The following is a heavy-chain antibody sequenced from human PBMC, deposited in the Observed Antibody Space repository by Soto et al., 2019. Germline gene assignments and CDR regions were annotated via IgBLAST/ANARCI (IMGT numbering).Heavy chain of an antibody. D-gene: IGHD2-15*01. J-gene: IGHJ5*01. CDR1: GGSFTGYY. CDR2: IHYSGST. CDR3: ARQAVVVPAYNWFDS. Sequence: QVQLQESGPGLVKPSETLSLTCTVSGGSFTGYYWSWFRQPPKKGLEWIGYIHYSGSTNYNPSLRSRVTISLDTSKNQCSLKLSSVTAADTAVYYCARQAVVVPAYNWFDSWGQGTLVTVSS. V-gene: IGHV4-59*08.